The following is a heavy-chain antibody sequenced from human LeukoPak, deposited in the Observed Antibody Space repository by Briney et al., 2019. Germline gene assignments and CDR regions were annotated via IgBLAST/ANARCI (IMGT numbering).Heavy chain of an antibody. CDR3: ARDRGSLGNGYNEDYFDY. J-gene: IGHJ4*02. D-gene: IGHD5-24*01. V-gene: IGHV3-21*01. CDR2: IGGSESYM. CDR1: GFTFSTSN. Sequence: GGSLRPSCAAAGFTFSTSNMNWVRQAPGKGLEWVSCIGGSESYMSYADSVKGRFTISRDNAKNSVYLQMSSLRVEDTAVYYCARDRGSLGNGYNEDYFDYWGQGILVTVSS.